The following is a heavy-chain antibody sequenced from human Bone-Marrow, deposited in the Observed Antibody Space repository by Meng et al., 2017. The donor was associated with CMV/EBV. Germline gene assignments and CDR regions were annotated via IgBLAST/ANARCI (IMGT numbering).Heavy chain of an antibody. J-gene: IGHJ4*02. CDR3: ARDTYCSGGSCYRRYSDY. V-gene: IGHV1-18*01. CDR1: YTFTSYG. D-gene: IGHD2-15*01. CDR2: ISSYNGNT. Sequence: YTFTSYGISWVRRAPGQGHEWMGWISSYNGNTNYAQKFQGRVTMTTDTSTSTAYMELRSLRSDDTAVYYCARDTYCSGGSCYRRYSDYWGQGTLVTVSS.